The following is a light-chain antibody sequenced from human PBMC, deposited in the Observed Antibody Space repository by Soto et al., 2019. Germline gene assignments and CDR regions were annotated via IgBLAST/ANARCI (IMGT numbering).Light chain of an antibody. CDR1: SCDVGGYNY. V-gene: IGLV2-14*01. CDR3: SSYTSSSIL. J-gene: IGLJ2*01. Sequence: QSVLTQPASVSGSPGQSITISCTGTSCDVGGYNYVSWYQQHPGKAPKLMIYDVSNRPSGVSNRFSGSKSGNTASLTISGLQAEDEADYYCSSYTSSSILFGGGTQLTVL. CDR2: DVS.